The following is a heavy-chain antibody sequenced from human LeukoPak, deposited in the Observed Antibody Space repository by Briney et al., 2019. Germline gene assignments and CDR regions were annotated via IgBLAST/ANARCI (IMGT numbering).Heavy chain of an antibody. D-gene: IGHD1-26*01. J-gene: IGHJ6*03. Sequence: GGAPRLSCAASGFTFSSHWMSWGRQAPGEGLEWGAQIKQDGSEKYYVDSVKGRFTISRDNAKNSLYLQMNSLRAEDTAVYYCARKREVGATYYYYMDVWGKGTTVTVSS. CDR1: GFTFSSHW. CDR2: IKQDGSEK. CDR3: ARKREVGATYYYYMDV. V-gene: IGHV3-7*01.